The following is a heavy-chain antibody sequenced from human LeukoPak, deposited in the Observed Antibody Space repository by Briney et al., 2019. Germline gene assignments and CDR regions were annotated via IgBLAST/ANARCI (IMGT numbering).Heavy chain of an antibody. V-gene: IGHV3-30*18. CDR2: ISYDGSNK. CDR3: AKVSGMIVVVHDAFDI. D-gene: IGHD3-22*01. Sequence: GGSLRLSCAASGFTFSSYGMHWVRQAPGKGLEWVAVISYDGSNKYYADSVKGRFTISRDNAKNSLYLQMNSLRAEDTALYYCAKVSGMIVVVHDAFDIWGQGTMVTVSS. CDR1: GFTFSSYG. J-gene: IGHJ3*02.